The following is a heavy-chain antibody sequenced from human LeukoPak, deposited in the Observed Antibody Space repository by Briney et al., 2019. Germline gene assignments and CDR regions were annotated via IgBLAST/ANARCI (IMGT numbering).Heavy chain of an antibody. CDR1: GYSFTSYR. Sequence: GESLKISCKGSGYSFTSYRIGWVRQMPGKGLEWMGIIYPGDSDTRYSPSFQGQVTISADKSISTAYLQWSSLKASDTAMYYCARLSWQWLVMEGLDYWGQGTLVTVSS. CDR3: ARLSWQWLVMEGLDY. J-gene: IGHJ4*02. D-gene: IGHD6-19*01. CDR2: IYPGDSDT. V-gene: IGHV5-51*01.